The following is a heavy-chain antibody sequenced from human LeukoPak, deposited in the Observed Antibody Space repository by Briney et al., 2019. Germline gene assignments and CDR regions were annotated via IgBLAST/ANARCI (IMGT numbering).Heavy chain of an antibody. CDR1: GYSISSGYY. Sequence: SETLSLTCTVSGYSISSGYYWGWIRQPPGKGLEWIGSIYHSGSTYYNPSLKSRVTISVDTSKNQFSLKLSSVTAADRAVYYCERDIVVVPAAGIFDPWGQGTLVTVSS. CDR2: IYHSGST. J-gene: IGHJ5*02. V-gene: IGHV4-38-2*02. CDR3: ERDIVVVPAAGIFDP. D-gene: IGHD2-2*01.